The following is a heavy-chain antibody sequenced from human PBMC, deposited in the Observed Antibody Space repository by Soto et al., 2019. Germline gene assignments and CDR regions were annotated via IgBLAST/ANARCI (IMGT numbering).Heavy chain of an antibody. V-gene: IGHV3-33*01. CDR3: ARDPIAAAGNDAFDI. CDR2: IWYDGSNK. CDR1: GFTFSSYG. J-gene: IGHJ3*02. Sequence: GGSMRLSCAASGFTFSSYGMHWVRQAPGKGLEWVAVIWYDGSNKYYADSVKGRFTISRDNSKNTLYLQMNSLRAEDAAVYYCARDPIAAAGNDAFDIWGQGTMVTVSS. D-gene: IGHD6-13*01.